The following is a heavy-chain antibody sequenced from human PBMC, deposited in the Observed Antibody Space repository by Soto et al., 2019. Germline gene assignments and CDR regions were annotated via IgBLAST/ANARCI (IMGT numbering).Heavy chain of an antibody. Sequence: GASVKVSCKASGGTFSSYTISWVRQAPGQGLEWMGRIIPILGIANYAQKFQGRVTITADKSTSTAYMELSSLRSEDTAVYYCARDKAGENYWFDPWGQGTLVTVSS. J-gene: IGHJ5*02. CDR1: GGTFSSYT. D-gene: IGHD2-21*01. CDR3: ARDKAGENYWFDP. V-gene: IGHV1-69*04. CDR2: IIPILGIA.